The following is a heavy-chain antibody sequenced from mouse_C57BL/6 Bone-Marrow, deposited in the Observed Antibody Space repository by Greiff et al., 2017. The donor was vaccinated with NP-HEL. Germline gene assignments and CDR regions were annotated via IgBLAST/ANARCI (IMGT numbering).Heavy chain of an antibody. V-gene: IGHV1-43*01. CDR2: INPSTGGT. CDR3: ARNPAAMDY. J-gene: IGHJ4*01. Sequence: VQLQQSGPELVKPGASVKISCKASGYSFTGYYMHWVKQSSEKSLEWIGEINPSTGGTSYNQKFKGKATLTVDKSSSTAYMQLKSLTSEDSAVYYCARNPAAMDYWGQGTSVTVSS. CDR1: GYSFTGYY.